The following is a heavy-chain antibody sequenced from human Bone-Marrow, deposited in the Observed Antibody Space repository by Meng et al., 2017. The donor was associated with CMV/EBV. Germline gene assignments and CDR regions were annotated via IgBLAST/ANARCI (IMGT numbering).Heavy chain of an antibody. J-gene: IGHJ4*02. D-gene: IGHD3-22*01. CDR3: ARADYYDSSGYYFDY. V-gene: IGHV1-46*01. CDR2: INPSGGST. Sequence: SGYNFTSYYKHWVRQAPGQGLEWMGIINPSGGSTSYAQKFQGRVTMTRDTSTSTVYMELSSLRSEDTAVYYCARADYYDSSGYYFDYWGQGTLVTVSS. CDR1: GYNFTSYY.